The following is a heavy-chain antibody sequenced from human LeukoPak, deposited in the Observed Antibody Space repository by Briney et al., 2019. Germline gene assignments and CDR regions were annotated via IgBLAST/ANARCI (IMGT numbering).Heavy chain of an antibody. D-gene: IGHD1-26*01. J-gene: IGHJ4*02. V-gene: IGHV4-59*08. Sequence: SETLSLTCTVSGGSISPYYWSWIRQPPGKGLEWIGYIYYSGNTNYNPSLKSRVTISVDTSKNQFSLRLSSVTAADTAVYYCASISGSYDFWGQGTLVTVSS. CDR1: GGSISPYY. CDR3: ASISGSYDF. CDR2: IYYSGNT.